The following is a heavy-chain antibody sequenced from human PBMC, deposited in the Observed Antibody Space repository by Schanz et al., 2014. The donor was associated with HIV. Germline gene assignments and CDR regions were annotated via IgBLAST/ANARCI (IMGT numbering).Heavy chain of an antibody. V-gene: IGHV3-23*04. J-gene: IGHJ4*02. CDR3: ARGYPFDY. CDR1: RFTFSSFA. D-gene: IGHD3-16*02. CDR2: MSGSGGST. Sequence: VQLVESGGGVVQPGGSLRLSCAASRFTFSSFAMSWVRQAPGKGLEWVSAMSGSGGSTYYADSVKGRFTISRDNSKNTLYLQMNSLRAEDTAIYYCARGYPFDYWGQGTLVTVSP.